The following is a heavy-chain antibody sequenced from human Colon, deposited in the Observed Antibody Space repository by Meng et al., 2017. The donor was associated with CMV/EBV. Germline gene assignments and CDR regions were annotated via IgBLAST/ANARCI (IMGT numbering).Heavy chain of an antibody. CDR1: GFTFSSYS. D-gene: IGHD2-2*01. CDR2: ISSSSSYI. Sequence: GESLKISCAASGFTFSSYSMNWVRQAPGKGLEWVSSISSSSSYIYYADSVKGRFTISRDNAKNTLYLQMNSLRAEDTAVYYCARFQYCSSTSCPYYYYYYGMDVWGQGTTVTVSS. CDR3: ARFQYCSSTSCPYYYYYYGMDV. J-gene: IGHJ6*02. V-gene: IGHV3-21*01.